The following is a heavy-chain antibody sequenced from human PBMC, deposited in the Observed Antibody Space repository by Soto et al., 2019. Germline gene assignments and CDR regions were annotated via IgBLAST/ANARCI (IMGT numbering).Heavy chain of an antibody. CDR2: IYYSGST. J-gene: IGHJ4*02. V-gene: IGHV4-59*01. CDR3: ARDGNSSSSGYFDY. Sequence: SETLSLTCTVSGGSISSYYWSWIRQPPGKGLEWIGYIYYSGSTNYNPSLKSRVTISVDTSKNQFSRKLSSVTAADTAVYYCARDGNSSSSGYFDYWGQGTLVTVSS. CDR1: GGSISSYY. D-gene: IGHD6-6*01.